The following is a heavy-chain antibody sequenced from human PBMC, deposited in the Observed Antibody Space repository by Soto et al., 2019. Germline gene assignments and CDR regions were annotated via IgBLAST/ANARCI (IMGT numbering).Heavy chain of an antibody. J-gene: IGHJ3*02. CDR3: ARDQVRGAASAFDI. CDR1: GFTVSSYS. Sequence: HXGGSLRLSCAASGFTVSSYSMNWVRQAPGKGLEWVSYISSSSSTIYYADSVKGRFTISRDNAKNSLYLQMNSLRDEDTAVYYCARDQVRGAASAFDIWGQGTMVTVSS. CDR2: ISSSSSTI. D-gene: IGHD3-10*01. V-gene: IGHV3-48*02.